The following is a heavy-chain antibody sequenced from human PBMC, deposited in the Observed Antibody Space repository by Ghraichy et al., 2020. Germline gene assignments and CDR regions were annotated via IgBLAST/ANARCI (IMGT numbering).Heavy chain of an antibody. CDR2: ISGSGSGGNT. D-gene: IGHD3-3*01. CDR1: GFTFSSHA. Sequence: GGSLRLSCAASGFTFSSHAMSWVRQAPGKGLEWVSAISGSGSGGNTYYADSVKGRFTISRDNSKNTLYLQTNSLRAEDTAVYYCATDYDSWSGYYCYWGQGTLVTVSS. CDR3: ATDYDSWSGYYCY. V-gene: IGHV3-23*01. J-gene: IGHJ4*02.